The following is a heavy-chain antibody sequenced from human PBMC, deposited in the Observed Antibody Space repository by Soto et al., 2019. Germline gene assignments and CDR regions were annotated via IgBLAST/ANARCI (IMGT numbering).Heavy chain of an antibody. CDR2: IIPIFGTA. D-gene: IGHD6-19*01. CDR3: AREEEGIAVAGTGWFDA. CDR1: GGTFSTYA. V-gene: IGHV1-69*13. J-gene: IGHJ5*02. Sequence: SVKVSCKASGGTFSTYAISWVRQAPGQGLEWMGGIIPIFGTANYAQKFQGRVTITADESTSTVYMELSSLRSEDTAVYYCAREEEGIAVAGTGWFDAWGQGTLVTVSS.